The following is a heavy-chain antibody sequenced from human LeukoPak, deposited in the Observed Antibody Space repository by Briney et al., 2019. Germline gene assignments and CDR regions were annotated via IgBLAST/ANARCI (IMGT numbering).Heavy chain of an antibody. CDR2: ISSTGSTI. J-gene: IGHJ4*02. V-gene: IGHV3-48*03. CDR3: SGRLDY. D-gene: IGHD6-19*01. CDR1: GFTFRSYE. Sequence: PGGSLRLSCAASGFTFRSYEMNWVRQAPGKGLEWVSYISSTGSTIYYADSVKGRFTISRDSAKSSLYLQMNSLRAEDTAVYYCSGRLDYWGQGTLVTVSS.